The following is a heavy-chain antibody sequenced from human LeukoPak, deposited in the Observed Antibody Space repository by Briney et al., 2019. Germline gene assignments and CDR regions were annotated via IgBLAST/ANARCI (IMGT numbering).Heavy chain of an antibody. Sequence: GGSLRLSCAASGFKFTDYAMHWVRQAPGKGLEYVSAISSNGGSTYYANSVKGRFTISRDNSKNTLYLQMGSLRAEDMAVYYCARVTGDYWGQGTLVTVSS. CDR1: GFKFTDYA. CDR3: ARVTGDY. J-gene: IGHJ4*02. CDR2: ISSNGGST. V-gene: IGHV3-64*01.